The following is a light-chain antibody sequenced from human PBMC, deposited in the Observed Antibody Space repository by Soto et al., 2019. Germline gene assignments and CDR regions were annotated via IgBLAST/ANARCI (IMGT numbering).Light chain of an antibody. CDR2: TNN. J-gene: IGLJ1*01. CDR1: SSNIGSNT. CDR3: AAWDDSMNGYV. Sequence: QSVLTLPPSTSGTPGQRVTISCSGSSSNIGSNTVNWYQQVPGTAPKLLIYTNNQRPSGVPDRFSGSKSGTSASLGISGLQSGDEADYYCAAWDDSMNGYVFGTGTKVTVL. V-gene: IGLV1-44*01.